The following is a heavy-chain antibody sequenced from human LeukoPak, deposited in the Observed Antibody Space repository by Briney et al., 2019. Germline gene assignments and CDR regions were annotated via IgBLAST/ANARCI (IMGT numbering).Heavy chain of an antibody. D-gene: IGHD6-19*01. Sequence: GGSLRLSCTASGFIFDDYGMHWVRQAPGKGLEWVSGISWNSGSIGYADSVKGRFTISRDNAKNSLYLQMDSLRAEDTALYYCAKVTTPVAGWADFDYWGQGTLVTVSS. CDR1: GFIFDDYG. CDR2: ISWNSGSI. J-gene: IGHJ4*02. CDR3: AKVTTPVAGWADFDY. V-gene: IGHV3-9*01.